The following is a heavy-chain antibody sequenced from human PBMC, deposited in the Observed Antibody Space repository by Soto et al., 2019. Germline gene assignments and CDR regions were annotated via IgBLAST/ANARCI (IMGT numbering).Heavy chain of an antibody. CDR2: IIPILGIA. V-gene: IGHV1-69*02. J-gene: IGHJ6*03. Sequence: SLKVYCKTSGCTFSSYTISCVRHTPGQGLEWMGRIIPILGIANYAQKFQGRVTITADKSTSTAYMELSSLRSEDTAVYYRARGEGQQLALYYYYMDVWGKGTTVTVSS. CDR3: ARGEGQQLALYYYYMDV. D-gene: IGHD6-13*01. CDR1: GCTFSSYT.